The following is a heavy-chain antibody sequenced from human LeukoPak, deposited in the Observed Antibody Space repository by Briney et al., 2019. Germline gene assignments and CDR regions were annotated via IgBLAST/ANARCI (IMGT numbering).Heavy chain of an antibody. J-gene: IGHJ3*02. CDR1: GGSISSYY. CDR2: IYYSGST. Sequence: KTSETLSLTCTVSGGSISSYYWSWIRQPPGKGLEWIGYIYYSGSTNYNPSLKSRVTISVDTSKNQFSLKLSSVTAADTAVYYCARSAYCGGDCYPVDAFDIWGQGTMVTVSS. CDR3: ARSAYCGGDCYPVDAFDI. V-gene: IGHV4-59*01. D-gene: IGHD2-21*02.